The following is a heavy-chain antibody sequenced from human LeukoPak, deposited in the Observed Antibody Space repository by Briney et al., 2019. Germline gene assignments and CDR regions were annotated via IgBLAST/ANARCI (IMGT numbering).Heavy chain of an antibody. CDR1: GDSVSTNSAA. D-gene: IGHD2-2*03. CDR2: TYYRSKWYS. V-gene: IGHV6-1*01. J-gene: IGHJ4*02. CDR3: VRGGIGYCTSSSCYFDS. Sequence: SQTLSLTCAISGDSVSTNSAAWNWLRQSPSRGLEWLGRTYYRSKWYSDYAVSVKSRITINPDTSKNHFSLQLNSVTPEDTAVYYCVRGGIGYCTSSSCYFDSWGQGTLVTVSS.